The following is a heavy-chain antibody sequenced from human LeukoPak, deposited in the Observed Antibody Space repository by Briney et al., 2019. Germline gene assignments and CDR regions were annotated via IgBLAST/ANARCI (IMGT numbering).Heavy chain of an antibody. CDR3: AKVIAAAGTFDY. J-gene: IGHJ4*02. CDR1: GYTLTELS. D-gene: IGHD6-13*01. Sequence: ASVKVSCKVSGYTLTELSMHWVRQAPGKGLEWMGGFDPEDGETIYAQKLQGRVAMTEDTSTDTAYMELSSLRSEDTAVYYCAKVIAAAGTFDYWGQGTLVTVSS. V-gene: IGHV1-24*01. CDR2: FDPEDGET.